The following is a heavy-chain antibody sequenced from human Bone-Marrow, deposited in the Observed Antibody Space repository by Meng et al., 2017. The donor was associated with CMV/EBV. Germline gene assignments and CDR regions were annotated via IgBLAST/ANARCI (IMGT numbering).Heavy chain of an antibody. CDR1: GFTSSSYE. D-gene: IGHD3-10*01. J-gene: IGHJ6*02. V-gene: IGHV3-48*03. CDR2: ISSSGSTI. Sequence: WVASGFTSSSYEMNWVRQAPGKGLEWVSYISSSGSTIYYADSVKGRFTISRDNSKNTLYLQMNSLRAEDTAVYYCARDLRRPTYATSYYYYGMDVWGQGTTVTVSS. CDR3: ARDLRRPTYATSYYYYGMDV.